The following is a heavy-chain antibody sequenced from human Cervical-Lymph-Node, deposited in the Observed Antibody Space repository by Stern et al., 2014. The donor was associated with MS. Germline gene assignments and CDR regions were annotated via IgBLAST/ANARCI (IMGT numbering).Heavy chain of an antibody. CDR2: VNQDGSER. CDR3: TRDRGAGATDY. Sequence: VQSGGSLRLSCGAFGFTFSESWMTWVRQALGKGLEWAAHVNQDGSERYYLASVKGRFTVSRDNTKNLLYLQMNSLRAEDTAVYYCTRDRGAGATDYWGQGTLVTVSS. D-gene: IGHD1-26*01. J-gene: IGHJ4*02. V-gene: IGHV3-7*01. CDR1: GFTFSESW.